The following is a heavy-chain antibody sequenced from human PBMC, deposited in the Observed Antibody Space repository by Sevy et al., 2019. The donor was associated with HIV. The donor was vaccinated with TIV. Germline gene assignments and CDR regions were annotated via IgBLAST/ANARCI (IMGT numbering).Heavy chain of an antibody. J-gene: IGHJ4*02. D-gene: IGHD7-27*01. CDR2: IYYSGST. V-gene: IGHV4-59*01. CDR3: ARDASGCGDDY. CDR1: GGSISSYY. Sequence: SETLSLTCTVSGGSISSYYWSWIRQPPGKGLEWIGYIYYSGSTNYNPSLKSRVTISVDTSKNQFSLRLSPVTAADTAVYYCARDASGCGDDYWGQGTLVTVSS.